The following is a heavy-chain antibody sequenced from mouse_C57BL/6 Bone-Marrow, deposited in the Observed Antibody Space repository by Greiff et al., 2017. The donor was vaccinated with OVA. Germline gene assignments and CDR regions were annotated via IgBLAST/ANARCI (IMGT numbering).Heavy chain of an antibody. V-gene: IGHV1-9*01. J-gene: IGHJ3*01. Sequence: QVQLQQSGAELMKPGASVKLSCKATGYTFTGYWIEWVKQRPGHGLEWIGEILPGSGSTTYNEKFKGKATFTADTSSNTAYMQLSSLTTEDSAIYYCARQGMGNYVAFAYWGQGTLVTVSA. CDR1: GYTFTGYW. CDR3: ARQGMGNYVAFAY. D-gene: IGHD2-1*01. CDR2: ILPGSGST.